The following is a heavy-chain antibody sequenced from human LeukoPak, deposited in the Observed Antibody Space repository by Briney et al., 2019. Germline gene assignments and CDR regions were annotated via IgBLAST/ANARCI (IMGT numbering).Heavy chain of an antibody. CDR1: GGSFSGYY. CDR3: AGSRYCSGGSCDIYWYFDL. Sequence: SETLSLTCAVYGGSFSGYYWSWIRQPPGKGLEWIGEINHSGSTNYNPSLKSRVTISVDTSKNQFSLKLSSVTAADTAVYYCAGSRYCSGGSCDIYWYFDLWGRGTLVTVSS. V-gene: IGHV4-34*01. J-gene: IGHJ2*01. CDR2: INHSGST. D-gene: IGHD2-15*01.